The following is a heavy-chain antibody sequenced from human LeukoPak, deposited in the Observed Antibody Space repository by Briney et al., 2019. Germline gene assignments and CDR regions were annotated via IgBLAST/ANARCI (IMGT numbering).Heavy chain of an antibody. D-gene: IGHD3-3*01. CDR2: ISGSGGST. J-gene: IGHJ4*02. CDR1: GCTFSSYA. CDR3: AKQSPFTIFGVVITHFDC. V-gene: IGHV3-23*01. Sequence: GWSLRLSCAASGCTFSSYAMSWVRQAPGKELEWVSAISGSGGSTYYADSVKGRLTISRDNSKNTLYLQMNSLRTEDTAVYYCAKQSPFTIFGVVITHFDCWGQGTLVTVSS.